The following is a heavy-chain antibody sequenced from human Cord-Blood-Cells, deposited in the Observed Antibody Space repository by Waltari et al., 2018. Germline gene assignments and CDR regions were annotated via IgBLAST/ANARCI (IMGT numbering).Heavy chain of an antibody. CDR2: IRQDGSEK. V-gene: IGHV3-7*01. CDR1: GFTFSSYW. Sequence: EVQLVESGGGLVQPGGSLRLSCAASGFTFSSYWMSWVRQAPGKGLEWVANIRQDGSEKYYVDSVKGRFTISRDNAKNSLYLQMNSLRAEDTAVYYCARDLSRAPDDYWGQGTLVTVSS. J-gene: IGHJ4*02. CDR3: ARDLSRAPDDY.